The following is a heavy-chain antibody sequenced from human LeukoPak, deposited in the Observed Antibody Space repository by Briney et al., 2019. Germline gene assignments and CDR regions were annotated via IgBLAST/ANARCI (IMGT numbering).Heavy chain of an antibody. D-gene: IGHD6-13*01. J-gene: IGHJ4*02. CDR1: GFTLSTYW. V-gene: IGHV3-74*01. CDR2: INSDGSKT. Sequence: PGGSLRLSCAASGFTLSTYWMHWVRQAPGKGLVWVSCINSDGSKTSYADSVKGRFTNSRDNAKNTLYLQMNTLRVEDTAVYYCARRSWSAADTNIDYWGQGALVTVSS. CDR3: ARRSWSAADTNIDY.